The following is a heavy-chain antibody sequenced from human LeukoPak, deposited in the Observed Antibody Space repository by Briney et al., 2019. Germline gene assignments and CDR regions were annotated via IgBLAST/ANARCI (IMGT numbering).Heavy chain of an antibody. J-gene: IGHJ4*02. CDR1: GFTFSSYS. CDR2: ISSSSSYI. D-gene: IGHD7-27*01. Sequence: GESLKISCAASGFTFSSYSMNWVRQAPGKGLEWVSSISSSSSYIYYADSVKGRFTISRDNAKNSLYLQMNSLRAEDTAVYCCARVNGDLVYWGQGTLVTVSS. CDR3: ARVNGDLVY. V-gene: IGHV3-21*01.